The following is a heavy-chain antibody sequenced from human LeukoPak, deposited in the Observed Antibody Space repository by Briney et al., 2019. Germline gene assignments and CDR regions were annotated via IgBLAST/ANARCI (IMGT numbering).Heavy chain of an antibody. Sequence: SQTLSLTCTVSGGSISSGGYYWSWIRQHPGKGLEWIGYIYYSGSTYYNPSLKSRVTISVDTSKNQFSLKLSSVTAADTAMYYCAREGLSGDYDYWGQGTLVTVSS. CDR2: IYYSGST. D-gene: IGHD4-17*01. J-gene: IGHJ4*02. V-gene: IGHV4-31*03. CDR1: GGSISSGGYY. CDR3: AREGLSGDYDY.